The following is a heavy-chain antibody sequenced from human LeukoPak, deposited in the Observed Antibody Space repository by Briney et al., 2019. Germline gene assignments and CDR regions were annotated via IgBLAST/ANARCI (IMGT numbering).Heavy chain of an antibody. CDR3: ARVGTYYRSLDS. V-gene: IGHV4-59*01. CDR2: IYHSGGT. D-gene: IGHD3-10*01. CDR1: GGSINDAS. Sequence: SETLSLTCTVSGGSINDASWNWIRQPPGQGLGWIGYIYHSGGTNYNPSLKSRVSISLDTSKNQFSLKLSPVTAADTAVYYCARVGTYYRSLDSWGQGTLVTVSS. J-gene: IGHJ4*02.